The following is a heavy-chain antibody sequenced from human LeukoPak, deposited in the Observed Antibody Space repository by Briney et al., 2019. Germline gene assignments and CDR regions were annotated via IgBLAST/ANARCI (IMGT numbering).Heavy chain of an antibody. V-gene: IGHV3-23*01. Sequence: GGSLRLSCAASGFTFTNYAMNWVRQAPGKGLEWVSTSGSGGSTYYADSVKGRFTISRDNSKNTLYLQMNSLRVEDTAVYYCTRDHITSWQIDFWGQGTMVTVSS. J-gene: IGHJ4*02. CDR2: SGSGGST. CDR1: GFTFTNYA. CDR3: TRDHITSWQIDF. D-gene: IGHD2-2*01.